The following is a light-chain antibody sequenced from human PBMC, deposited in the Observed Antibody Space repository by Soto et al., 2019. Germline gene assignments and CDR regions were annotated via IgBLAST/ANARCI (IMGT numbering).Light chain of an antibody. CDR3: QQYDSYSADT. CDR2: DAS. CDR1: QSISRW. V-gene: IGKV1-5*01. Sequence: DIQMTQSPSTLSASVGDRVTITCRASQSISRWLAWYQQKPGKAPKLLIYDASNLESGVPLRFSGSASGTEFTLTISSLQPDDFATYDCQQYDSYSADTFGQGTKLEIK. J-gene: IGKJ2*01.